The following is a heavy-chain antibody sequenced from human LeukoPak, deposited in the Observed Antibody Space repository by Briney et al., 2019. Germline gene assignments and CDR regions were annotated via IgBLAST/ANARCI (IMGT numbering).Heavy chain of an antibody. CDR3: AREMTTNNWFDP. CDR1: GGSISSYY. CDR2: IYYSGST. J-gene: IGHJ5*02. D-gene: IGHD4-11*01. V-gene: IGHV4-59*01. Sequence: SGTLSLTCAVSGGSISSYYWSWIRQPPGKGLEWIGYIYYSGSTNYNPSLKSRVTISVDTSKNQFSLKLSSVTAADTAVYYCAREMTTNNWFDPWGQGTLVTVSS.